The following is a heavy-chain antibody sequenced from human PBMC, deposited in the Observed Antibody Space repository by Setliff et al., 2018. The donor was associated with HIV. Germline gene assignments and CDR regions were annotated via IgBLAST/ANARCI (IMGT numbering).Heavy chain of an antibody. CDR2: IYYSGST. D-gene: IGHD5-18*01. CDR1: GGSISSHY. Sequence: SETLSLTCTVSGGSISSHYWSWIRQPPGKGLEWIGYIYYSGSTNYNPSLKSRVTISLDMSKNQFSLRLSSVTAADTAVYYCARDSGYSFGFNYFDYWGQGTLVTVSS. V-gene: IGHV4-59*11. CDR3: ARDSGYSFGFNYFDY. J-gene: IGHJ4*02.